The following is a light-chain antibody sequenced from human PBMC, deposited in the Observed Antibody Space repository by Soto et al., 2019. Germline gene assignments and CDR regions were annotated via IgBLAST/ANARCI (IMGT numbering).Light chain of an antibody. J-gene: IGLJ1*01. V-gene: IGLV2-14*01. CDR3: SSYTSSSTRV. Sequence: SVLTQPASLSGSSGQSITLSCTGTSSEVGGYNYVSWYQQHPGKAPKLMIYDVSNRPSGVSNRFSGSKSGNTASLTIFGLQAEDEADYYCSSYTSSSTRVFGTGTKAPS. CDR2: DVS. CDR1: SSEVGGYNY.